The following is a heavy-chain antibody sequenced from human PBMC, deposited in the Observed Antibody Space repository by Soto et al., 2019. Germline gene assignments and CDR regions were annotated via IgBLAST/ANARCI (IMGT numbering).Heavy chain of an antibody. D-gene: IGHD2-8*01. CDR2: ISGYNGDT. Sequence: QGHLVQSGAEVKKPGASVKVSCKASGYTFTRYGISWVRQAPGQGLEWMGWISGYNGDTNYAQNLQGRVTMTIDTSTTTAYMELRSLTYDDTAVYYCAKNGQPPYYYYSLDVWGQGTTVTVSS. V-gene: IGHV1-18*01. CDR3: AKNGQPPYYYYSLDV. CDR1: GYTFTRYG. J-gene: IGHJ6*02.